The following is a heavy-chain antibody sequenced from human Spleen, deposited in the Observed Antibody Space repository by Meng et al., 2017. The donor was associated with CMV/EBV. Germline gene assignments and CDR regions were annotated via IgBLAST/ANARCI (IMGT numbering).Heavy chain of an antibody. CDR1: GFTFSTYA. CDR2: ISSTSTYI. CDR3: ARDRLPYWYFDL. J-gene: IGHJ2*01. V-gene: IGHV3-21*01. Sequence: GGSLRLSCVASGFTFSTYAMSWVRQAPGKGLEWVSSISSTSTYIYYTGSVKGRFTISRDNAKNSLYLQMNSLRAEDTAVYYCARDRLPYWYFDLWGRGTLVTVSS.